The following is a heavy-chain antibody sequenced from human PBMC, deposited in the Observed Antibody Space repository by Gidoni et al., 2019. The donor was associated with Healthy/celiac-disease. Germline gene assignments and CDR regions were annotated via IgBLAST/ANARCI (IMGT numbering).Heavy chain of an antibody. CDR2: ISWNSGSI. CDR1: GFTLDDYA. Sequence: EVQLVASGGGLVQPGRSLRLSCAASGFTLDDYAMRWVRHAPGKGLEWVSGISWNSGSIGYADSVKGRFTISRDNDKNSLYLQMNSLRAEDTALYYCAREIYSDTPDSKDYWGQGTLVTVSS. V-gene: IGHV3-9*01. D-gene: IGHD3-9*01. CDR3: AREIYSDTPDSKDY. J-gene: IGHJ4*02.